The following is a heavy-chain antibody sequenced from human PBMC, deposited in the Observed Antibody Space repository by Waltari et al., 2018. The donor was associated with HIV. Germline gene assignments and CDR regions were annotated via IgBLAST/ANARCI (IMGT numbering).Heavy chain of an antibody. V-gene: IGHV3-30*03. CDR1: GLTFSSYG. D-gene: IGHD2-2*01. CDR3: ARGITTGVYFDY. J-gene: IGHJ4*02. Sequence: QVQLVESGGGVVQPGRSLRLSCAASGLTFSSYGMHWVRQAPGKGLEWVAVISYDGSNKYYADSVKGRFTISRDNSKNTLYLQMNSLRAEDTAVYYCARGITTGVYFDYWGQGTLVTVSS. CDR2: ISYDGSNK.